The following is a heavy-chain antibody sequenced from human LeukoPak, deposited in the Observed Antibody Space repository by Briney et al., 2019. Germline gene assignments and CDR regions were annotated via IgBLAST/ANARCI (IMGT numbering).Heavy chain of an antibody. Sequence: KTSETLSLTCAVYGGSSSGYYWSWIRQPPGKGLEWIGEINHSGSTNYNPSLKSRVTISVDTSKNQFSLKLSSVTAADTAVYYCARPPNIRTPNWFDYWGQGTGVTVSS. V-gene: IGHV4-34*01. D-gene: IGHD7-27*01. J-gene: IGHJ4*02. CDR2: INHSGST. CDR1: GGSSSGYY. CDR3: ARPPNIRTPNWFDY.